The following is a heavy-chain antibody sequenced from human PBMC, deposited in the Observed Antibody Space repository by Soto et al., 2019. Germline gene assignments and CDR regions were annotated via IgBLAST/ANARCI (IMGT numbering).Heavy chain of an antibody. CDR1: GFTFSSYS. V-gene: IGHV3-21*01. Sequence: GGSLRLSCAASGFTFSSYSMNWVRQAPGKGLEWVSSISSSSSYIYYADSVKGRFTISRDNAKNSLYLQMNSLRAEDTAVYYCARDWYCSGGSCDDDDYWGQGTLVTVSS. D-gene: IGHD2-15*01. CDR3: ARDWYCSGGSCDDDDY. J-gene: IGHJ4*02. CDR2: ISSSSSYI.